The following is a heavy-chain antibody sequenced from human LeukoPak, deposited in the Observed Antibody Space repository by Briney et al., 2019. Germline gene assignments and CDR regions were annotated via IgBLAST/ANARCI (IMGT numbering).Heavy chain of an antibody. CDR2: ISSSSSNI. CDR1: GFTFSGYY. J-gene: IGHJ4*02. CDR3: ASQEYSSGHVDY. D-gene: IGHD6-19*01. V-gene: IGHV3-48*03. Sequence: PGGSLRLSCAVSGFTFSGYYMNWVRQAPGKGLEWVSYISSSSSNIYYADSVKGRFTISRDNAKNSLYLQMNSLRAEDTAVYDCASQEYSSGHVDYWGQGTLVTVSS.